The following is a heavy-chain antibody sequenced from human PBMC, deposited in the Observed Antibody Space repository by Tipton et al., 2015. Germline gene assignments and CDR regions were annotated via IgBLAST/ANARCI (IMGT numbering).Heavy chain of an antibody. CDR1: GYTFTTYG. CDR3: ARVDYGDYGVGYYYAMDV. D-gene: IGHD4-17*01. V-gene: IGHV1-18*01. CDR2: ISAFNGNT. J-gene: IGHJ6*02. Sequence: QSGAEVKKPGASVKVSCEASGYTFTTYGISWVRQAPGQGLEWMGWISAFNGNTNYAQKVQGRVTMTTDTSTNTAYMELSSLSSEDTAVYYCARVDYGDYGVGYYYAMDVWGQGTTVTVSS.